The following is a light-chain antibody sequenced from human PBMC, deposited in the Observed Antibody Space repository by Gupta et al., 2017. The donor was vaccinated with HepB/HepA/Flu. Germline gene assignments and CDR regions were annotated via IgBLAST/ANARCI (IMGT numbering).Light chain of an antibody. V-gene: IGLV2-23*02. J-gene: IGLJ2*01. CDR1: SSGVGSYTL. CDR2: DVG. Sequence: SALTQPASGAGYTGPSFTVLCTGASSGVGSYTLVSWYSQHPGKAPTLMIYDVGRRPSGVAICISGSRSGNATSPTMSGLQAEDEDDDYCCSYADSSTYVVFGGGTKVTVL. CDR3: CSYADSSTYVV.